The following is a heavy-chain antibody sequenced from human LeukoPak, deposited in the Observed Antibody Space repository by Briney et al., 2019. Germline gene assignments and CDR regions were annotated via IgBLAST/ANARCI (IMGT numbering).Heavy chain of an antibody. CDR3: ARVYSYGFAGYYFDY. Sequence: ASVKVSCKASGYTFTSYGISWVRQAPGQGLEWMGWISAYNGNTNDAQKLQGRVTMTTDTSTSTAYMELRSLRSDDTAVYYCARVYSYGFAGYYFDYWGQGALVTVSS. V-gene: IGHV1-18*01. J-gene: IGHJ4*02. CDR2: ISAYNGNT. D-gene: IGHD5-18*01. CDR1: GYTFTSYG.